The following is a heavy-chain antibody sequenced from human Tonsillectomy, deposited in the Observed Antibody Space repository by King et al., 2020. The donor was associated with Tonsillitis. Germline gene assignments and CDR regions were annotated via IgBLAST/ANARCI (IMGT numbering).Heavy chain of an antibody. J-gene: IGHJ4*02. CDR3: ARLNLYLSGCLTFVS. CDR1: GGSISIYY. CDR2: IYYSGST. V-gene: IGHV4-59*01. D-gene: IGHD6-19*01. Sequence: QLQESGPGLVKPSETLSLTCTVSGGSISIYYWGWIRQPPGKGLEWIGYIYYSGSTNYNPSLKSRVTISVDTSKNQFSLKLSSVTAADTAVYYCARLNLYLSGCLTFVSWGQGTLFTVSS.